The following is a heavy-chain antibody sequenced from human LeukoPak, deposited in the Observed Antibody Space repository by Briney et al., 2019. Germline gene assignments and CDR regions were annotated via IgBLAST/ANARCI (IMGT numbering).Heavy chain of an antibody. Sequence: GASVKVSCKASGYTFTGYYMHWVRQAPGQGLEWMGWINPNSGGTNYAQKFQGRVTMTEDTSTDTAYMELSSLRSEDTAVYYCATMYYYDSRAYAFDIWGQGTMVTVSS. J-gene: IGHJ3*02. CDR2: INPNSGGT. V-gene: IGHV1-2*02. D-gene: IGHD3-22*01. CDR3: ATMYYYDSRAYAFDI. CDR1: GYTFTGYY.